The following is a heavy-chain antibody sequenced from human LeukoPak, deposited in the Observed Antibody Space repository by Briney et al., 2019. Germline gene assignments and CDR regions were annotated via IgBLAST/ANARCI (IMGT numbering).Heavy chain of an antibody. CDR3: TRDRGYGDYGTTFDY. CDR2: IYYSGST. V-gene: IGHV4-59*11. Sequence: PSETLSLTCTVSGGSISGHYWSWIRQPPGKGLEWIGYIYYSGSTHYNPSLKSRVTISVDTSKNQFSLRLSSVTAADTAVYYCTRDRGYGDYGTTFDYWGQGTLVTVSS. D-gene: IGHD4-17*01. J-gene: IGHJ4*02. CDR1: GGSISGHY.